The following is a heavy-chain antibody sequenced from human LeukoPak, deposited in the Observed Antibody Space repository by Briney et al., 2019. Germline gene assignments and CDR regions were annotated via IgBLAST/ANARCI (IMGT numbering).Heavy chain of an antibody. CDR1: GGSISSSSYY. CDR3: ARSRGSSSSNWFDP. Sequence: SETLSLTCTVSGGSISSSSYYWGWIRQPPGKGLEWIGSIYYSGSTYYNPSLKSRVTISVDTSKNQFSLKLSSVTAADTAVYYCARSRGSSSSNWFDPWGQGTLVTVSS. V-gene: IGHV4-39*01. J-gene: IGHJ5*02. D-gene: IGHD6-6*01. CDR2: IYYSGST.